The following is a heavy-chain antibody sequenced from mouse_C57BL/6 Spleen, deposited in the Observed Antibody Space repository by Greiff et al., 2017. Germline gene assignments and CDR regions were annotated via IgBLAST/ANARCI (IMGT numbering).Heavy chain of an antibody. CDR1: GFTFSDYG. CDR2: ISSGSSTI. J-gene: IGHJ1*03. V-gene: IGHV5-17*01. Sequence: EVMLVESGGGLVKPGGSLKLSCAASGFTFSDYGMHWVRQAPETGLEWVAYISSGSSTIYYADTVKGRFTISRDNAKNTLFLQMTSLRSEDTAMYYCARPDYYGSSYGYFDVWGTGTTVTVSS. D-gene: IGHD1-1*01. CDR3: ARPDYYGSSYGYFDV.